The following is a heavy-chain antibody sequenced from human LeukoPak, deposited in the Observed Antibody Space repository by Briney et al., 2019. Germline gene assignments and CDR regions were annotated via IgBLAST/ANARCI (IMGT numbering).Heavy chain of an antibody. CDR3: ARDGCTNGVCHFDC. CDR1: GGSISSYY. V-gene: IGHV4-59*01. Sequence: KPSETLSLTCTVSGGSISSYYWSWIRQPPGKGLEWIGYIYYSGSTNYNPSLKSRVTISVDTSKNQFSLKLSSVTAEDTAVYYCARDGCTNGVCHFDCWGQGTLVTVSS. CDR2: IYYSGST. D-gene: IGHD2-8*01. J-gene: IGHJ4*02.